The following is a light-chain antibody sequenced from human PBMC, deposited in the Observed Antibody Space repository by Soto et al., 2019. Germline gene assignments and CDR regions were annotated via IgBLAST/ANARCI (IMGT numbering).Light chain of an antibody. CDR2: SAS. V-gene: IGKV3-20*01. CDR1: QSVASSY. J-gene: IGKJ2*01. Sequence: EVVLTQSPGTLSLSPGERVTLSCRASQSVASSYLAWYQQKPGRAPRLLFYSASSRATGIPDRFSGSGSGTDFTLTISRLEPEDFATYYCQHYNDYSYTFGPGTNLEIK. CDR3: QHYNDYSYT.